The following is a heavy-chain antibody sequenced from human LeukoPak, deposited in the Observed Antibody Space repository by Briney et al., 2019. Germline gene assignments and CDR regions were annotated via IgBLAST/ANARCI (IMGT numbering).Heavy chain of an antibody. D-gene: IGHD1-1*01. V-gene: IGHV4-4*07. CDR2: LSTDGST. Sequence: KSSETLSLTCTVSGASLNTYYWTWIRQPAGKGLEWIGRLSTDGSTTYNPSLKRRITMSVDTSKNQFSLKLNSVTAADTAVYYCARGSSANWNIFDFWGQGSLVTVSS. CDR1: GASLNTYY. CDR3: ARGSSANWNIFDF. J-gene: IGHJ4*02.